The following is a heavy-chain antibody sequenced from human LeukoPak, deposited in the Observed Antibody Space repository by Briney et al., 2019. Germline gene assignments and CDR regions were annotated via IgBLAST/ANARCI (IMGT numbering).Heavy chain of an antibody. Sequence: ASVKVSCKVSGYTLTELSMHWVRQAPRKGLEWMGGFDPEDGETIYVQKFQGRVTMTEDTSTGTAYMELSSLRSEDTAVYYCATLSGSGSYFDYWGQGTLVTVSS. D-gene: IGHD3-10*01. CDR1: GYTLTELS. V-gene: IGHV1-24*01. J-gene: IGHJ4*02. CDR3: ATLSGSGSYFDY. CDR2: FDPEDGET.